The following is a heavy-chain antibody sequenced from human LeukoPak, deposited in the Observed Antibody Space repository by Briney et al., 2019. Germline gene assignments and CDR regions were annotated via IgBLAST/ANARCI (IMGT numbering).Heavy chain of an antibody. D-gene: IGHD3-22*01. CDR3: ARASAYYGSSGYFSFDP. Sequence: GRSLRLSCAASGFSITSYGMHWVRQAQGKGLEWVAVISQDGSSKKFADSVKGRFTISRDNSKNPLYLHMDSLRAEDTAVYYCARASAYYGSSGYFSFDPWGQGTLVTVAS. CDR1: GFSITSYG. V-gene: IGHV3-30*04. CDR2: ISQDGSSK. J-gene: IGHJ5*02.